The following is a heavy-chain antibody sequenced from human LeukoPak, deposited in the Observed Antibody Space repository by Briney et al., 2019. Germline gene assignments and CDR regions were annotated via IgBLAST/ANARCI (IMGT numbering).Heavy chain of an antibody. CDR1: GGSMSSYF. V-gene: IGHV4-4*07. Sequence: PSETLSLTCIVSGGSMSSYFWSWIRQPAGKGLEWIGRIYTSESTNYNPSLKNRVTMSVDTSKNQFSLKMSSVTAADTAVYYCAREDSASGGGLGSWGQGTLVTVSS. CDR2: IYTSEST. CDR3: AREDSASGGGLGS. D-gene: IGHD3-16*01. J-gene: IGHJ5*02.